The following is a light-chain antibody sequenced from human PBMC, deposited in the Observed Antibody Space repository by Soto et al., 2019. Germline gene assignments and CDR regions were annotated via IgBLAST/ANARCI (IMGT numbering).Light chain of an antibody. CDR2: AAS. CDR3: QQSYSTPLA. Sequence: AIRMTQSPSSLSASTGDRVTITCRASQGISSYLAWYQQKPGKAPKLLIYAASTLQSGVPSRFSGSGSGTDFTLTITSLQPEDSATYYCQQSYSTPLAFGHGTKVDIK. J-gene: IGKJ1*01. CDR1: QGISSY. V-gene: IGKV1-8*01.